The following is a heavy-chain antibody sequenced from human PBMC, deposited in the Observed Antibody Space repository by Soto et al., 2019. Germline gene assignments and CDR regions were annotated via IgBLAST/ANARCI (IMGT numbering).Heavy chain of an antibody. CDR2: MYYSGST. J-gene: IGHJ4*02. D-gene: IGHD1-1*01. CDR1: GGSINSSSYY. Sequence: SETLSLTCTVSGGSINSSSYYWGWIRQPPGKGLEWIGSMYYSGSTYYNPSLKSRVTISVDTSRNQFSLKLSSVTAADTAVYYCAIYMVTTGTLFDYWGQGTLVTVSS. V-gene: IGHV4-39*01. CDR3: AIYMVTTGTLFDY.